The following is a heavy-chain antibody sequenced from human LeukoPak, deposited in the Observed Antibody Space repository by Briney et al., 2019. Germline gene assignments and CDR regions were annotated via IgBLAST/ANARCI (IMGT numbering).Heavy chain of an antibody. CDR3: ARHSGYSYGPFDY. CDR2: IYPGDSDT. V-gene: IGHV5-51*01. D-gene: IGHD5-18*01. CDR1: GYSFTNSW. J-gene: IGHJ4*02. Sequence: KPGESLKISCKGSGYSFTNSWIGWVRQMPGKGLEWMGIIYPGDSDTRHSPSFQGQVTISADKSISTAYLQWGSLKASDTAIYYCARHSGYSYGPFDYWGQGTLVTVSS.